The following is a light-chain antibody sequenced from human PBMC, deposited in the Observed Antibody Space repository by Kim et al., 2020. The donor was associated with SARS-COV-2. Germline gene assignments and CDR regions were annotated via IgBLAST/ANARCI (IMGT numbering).Light chain of an antibody. V-gene: IGKV1-39*01. CDR2: AAS. J-gene: IGKJ1*01. CDR3: QQSYSTRWT. Sequence: DIQMTQSPSSLSASVGDRVTITCRASQSISSYLNWYQQKPGKAPKLLIYAASSLQSGVPSRFSGSGSGTDFTLTISSLQPEDFATYYGQQSYSTRWTFGQGTKVDIK. CDR1: QSISSY.